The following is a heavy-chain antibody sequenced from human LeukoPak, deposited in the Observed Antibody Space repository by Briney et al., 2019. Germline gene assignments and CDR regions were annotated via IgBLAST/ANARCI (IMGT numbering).Heavy chain of an antibody. CDR1: GGSISSYY. D-gene: IGHD5-24*01. J-gene: IGHJ4*02. CDR3: ARDTGRDGYNSMGY. Sequence: SETLSLTCTVSGGSISSYYWSWIRQPPGKGPEWIGYIYYSGSTNYNPSLKSRVTISVDTSKNQFSLKLSSVTAADTAVYYCARDTGRDGYNSMGYWGQGTLVTVSS. CDR2: IYYSGST. V-gene: IGHV4-59*01.